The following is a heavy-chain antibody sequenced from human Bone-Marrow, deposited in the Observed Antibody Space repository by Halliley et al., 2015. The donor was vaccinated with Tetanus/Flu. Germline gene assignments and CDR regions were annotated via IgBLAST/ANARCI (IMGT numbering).Heavy chain of an antibody. CDR2: VSSDGLST. D-gene: IGHD1-26*01. V-gene: IGHV3-74*01. J-gene: IGHJ4*02. Sequence: TASGFTFSNSLMHWVRQAPGKGLVWVSRVSSDGLSTRYADSVKGRFTISRDNAKDTLYLQMNSLRPEDTAVYFCAKWEVPKHDPSDYWGQGTLVTVSP. CDR3: AKWEVPKHDPSDY. CDR1: GFTFSNSL.